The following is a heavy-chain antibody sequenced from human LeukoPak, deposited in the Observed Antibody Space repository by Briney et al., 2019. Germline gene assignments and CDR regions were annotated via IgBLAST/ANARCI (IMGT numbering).Heavy chain of an antibody. V-gene: IGHV4-34*01. D-gene: IGHD3-10*01. CDR3: ARGPELPHYYYYMDV. CDR1: GGSFSGYY. Sequence: SETLSLTCAVYGGSFSGYYWSWNRQPPGKGLEWIGEINHSGSTNYNPSLKSRVTISVDTSKNRFSLKLSSVTAADTAVYYCARGPELPHYYYYMDVWGKGTTVTVSS. CDR2: INHSGST. J-gene: IGHJ6*03.